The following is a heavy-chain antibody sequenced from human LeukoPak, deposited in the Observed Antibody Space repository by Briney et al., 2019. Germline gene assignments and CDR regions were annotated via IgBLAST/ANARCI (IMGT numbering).Heavy chain of an antibody. Sequence: PSETLSLTCTVSGGSISDYYWSWIRQPPGKGLERIGYIYNSGSTNYNPSLKSRVTILVDTSKKQFSLKLSSVTAADTAVYYCARGWGSLDWFDPWGQGTLVTVSS. D-gene: IGHD3-16*01. CDR2: IYNSGST. CDR3: ARGWGSLDWFDP. J-gene: IGHJ5*02. V-gene: IGHV4-59*01. CDR1: GGSISDYY.